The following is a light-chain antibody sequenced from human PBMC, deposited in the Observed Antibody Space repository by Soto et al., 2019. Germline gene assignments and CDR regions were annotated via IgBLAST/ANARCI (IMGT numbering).Light chain of an antibody. CDR3: QQVDSFPLT. CDR2: AAS. V-gene: IGKV1D-12*01. Sequence: DIQMTQSPSSVSASVGDRIIITCRASQYISTWLAWYQQKPGEAPKLLIFAASRLHGGVPSRFSGSGSGTDFTLTINNLQPEDFATYYCQQVDSFPLTFGGGTKVEVK. J-gene: IGKJ4*01. CDR1: QYISTW.